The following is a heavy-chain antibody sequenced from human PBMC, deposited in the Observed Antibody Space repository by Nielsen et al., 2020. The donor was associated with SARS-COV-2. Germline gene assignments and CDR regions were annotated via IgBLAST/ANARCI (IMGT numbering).Heavy chain of an antibody. CDR3: ARQQRVDYYYYYGMDV. J-gene: IGHJ6*02. CDR2: IYYSGST. V-gene: IGHV4-61*07. Sequence: WIRQPPGKGLEWIGYIYYSGSTNYNPSLKSRVTISVDTSKNQFSLKLSFVTAADTAVYYCARQQRVDYYYYYGMDVWGQGTTVTVSS. D-gene: IGHD3-3*01.